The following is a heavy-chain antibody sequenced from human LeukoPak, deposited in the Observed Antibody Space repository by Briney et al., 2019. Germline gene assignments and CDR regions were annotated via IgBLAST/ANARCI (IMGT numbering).Heavy chain of an antibody. V-gene: IGHV1-2*02. CDR2: INPNSGGT. Sequence: GASVMVSCKASGYTFTVYYMHWVRQAPGQGGEWMGWINPNSGGTNYAQKFQGRVTMTRDTSISTAYMELSRLRSDDTAVYYCARGEWELLRAFDIWGQGTMVTVSS. D-gene: IGHD1-26*01. CDR3: ARGEWELLRAFDI. CDR1: GYTFTVYY. J-gene: IGHJ3*02.